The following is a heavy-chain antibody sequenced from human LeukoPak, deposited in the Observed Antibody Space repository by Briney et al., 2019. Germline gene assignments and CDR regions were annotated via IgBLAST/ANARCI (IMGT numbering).Heavy chain of an antibody. Sequence: GGSLRLSYAASGITFSSYAITWVRQAPGKGLEWVSAISGSGGTTYYPDSVKGRFIISRDNSKNTVYLQINSLRAEDTAVYYCAKRAPYYFDKWGQGSLVTVSS. J-gene: IGHJ4*02. V-gene: IGHV3-23*01. CDR1: GITFSSYA. CDR3: AKRAPYYFDK. CDR2: ISGSGGTT.